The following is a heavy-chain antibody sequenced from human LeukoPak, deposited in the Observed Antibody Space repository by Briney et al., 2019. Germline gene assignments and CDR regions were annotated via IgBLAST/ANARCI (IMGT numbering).Heavy chain of an antibody. V-gene: IGHV1-2*02. CDR1: GYTFTGYY. CDR2: INPNSGGT. Sequence: ASVKVSCKASGYTFTGYYMHWVRQAPGQGLEWMGWINPNSGGTNYAQKFQGRVTMTRDTSISTAYMELSRLRSDDTAVYYCARVEVAASPKIFDYRGQGTLVTVSS. D-gene: IGHD2-15*01. CDR3: ARVEVAASPKIFDY. J-gene: IGHJ4*02.